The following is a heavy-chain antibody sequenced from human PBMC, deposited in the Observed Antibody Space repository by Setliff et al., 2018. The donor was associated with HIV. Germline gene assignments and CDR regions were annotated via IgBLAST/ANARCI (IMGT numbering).Heavy chain of an antibody. CDR3: ARLSGDYYYFDY. J-gene: IGHJ4*02. V-gene: IGHV4-4*09. CDR2: IYTSGST. D-gene: IGHD2-21*02. CDR1: GGSISSYY. Sequence: SETLSLTCTVSGGSISSYYWSWIRQPPGKGLEWIGYIYTSGSTNYNPSLKSRVTISLDTSKNQFSLKLTSVTAADTAVYHCARLSGDYYYFDYWGQGTLVTVSS.